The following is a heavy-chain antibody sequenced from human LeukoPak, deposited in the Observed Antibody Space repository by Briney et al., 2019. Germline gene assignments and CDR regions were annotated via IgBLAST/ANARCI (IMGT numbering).Heavy chain of an antibody. CDR3: ARGHSRRRYTNSWKWGNWFGP. Sequence: GGSLRLSCAASGFTFSSYGMHWVRQAPGKGLEWISYITSSSSAIYYAESVKGQVTVSRDNAKNSLYLQFSSLRAEDTAVYYCARGHSRRRYTNSWKWGNWFGPWGQGILVSVSS. CDR1: GFTFSSYG. J-gene: IGHJ5*02. D-gene: IGHD6-13*01. CDR2: ITSSSSAI. V-gene: IGHV3-48*01.